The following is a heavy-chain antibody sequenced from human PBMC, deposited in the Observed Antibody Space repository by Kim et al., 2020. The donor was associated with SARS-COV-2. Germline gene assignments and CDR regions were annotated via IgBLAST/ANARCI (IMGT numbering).Heavy chain of an antibody. Sequence: ASVKVSCKASGYTFTSYAMHWVRQAPGQRLEWMGWINAGNGNTKYSQKFQGRVTITRDTSASTAYMELSSLRSEDTAVYYCARELQKYCSGGSCFLSYYYSDMDGWGKGTTVTVSS. CDR3: ARELQKYCSGGSCFLSYYYSDMDG. CDR1: GYTFTSYA. J-gene: IGHJ6*03. V-gene: IGHV1-3*01. CDR2: INAGNGNT. D-gene: IGHD2-15*01.